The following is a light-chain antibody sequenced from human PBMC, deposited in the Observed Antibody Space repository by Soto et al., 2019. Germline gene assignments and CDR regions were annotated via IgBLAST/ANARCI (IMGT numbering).Light chain of an antibody. CDR3: QQYDSSSPS. J-gene: IGKJ2*03. V-gene: IGKV1-5*01. CDR1: QHISVW. Sequence: DIQMTQSPATLSASVGDGGPITCRASQHISVWLAWYQQRPGKAPKFLIYDASNLETGVSSRCSGSVSGTEFTLTIRSLQPDDFATYSCQQYDSSSPSVGQGTKLEIK. CDR2: DAS.